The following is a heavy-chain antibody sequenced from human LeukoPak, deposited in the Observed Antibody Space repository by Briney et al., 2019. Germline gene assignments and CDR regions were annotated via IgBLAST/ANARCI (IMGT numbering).Heavy chain of an antibody. CDR2: ISSSSSTI. CDR1: GFTFSSYS. Sequence: PGGSLRLSCAASGFTFSSYSMNWVRQAPGKGLEWVSYISSSSSTIYYADSVKGRFTISRDNAKNSLYLQMNSLRAEDTAVYYCARDGGDVVAPTIGAFDIWGQGTMVTVSS. V-gene: IGHV3-48*01. J-gene: IGHJ3*02. CDR3: ARDGGDVVAPTIGAFDI. D-gene: IGHD3-16*01.